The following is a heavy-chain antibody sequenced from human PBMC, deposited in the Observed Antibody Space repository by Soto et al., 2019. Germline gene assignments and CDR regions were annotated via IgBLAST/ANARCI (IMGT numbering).Heavy chain of an antibody. CDR1: GGTFSSYT. D-gene: IGHD5-12*01. Sequence: ASVKVSCKASGGTFSSYTISWVRQAPGQGLEWMGRIIPILGIANYAQKFQGRVTITADKSTSTAYMELSSLRSEDTAVYYCARSSRSGYDFDYYYYMDVWGKGTTVTVSS. CDR3: ARSSRSGYDFDYYYYMDV. V-gene: IGHV1-69*02. CDR2: IIPILGIA. J-gene: IGHJ6*03.